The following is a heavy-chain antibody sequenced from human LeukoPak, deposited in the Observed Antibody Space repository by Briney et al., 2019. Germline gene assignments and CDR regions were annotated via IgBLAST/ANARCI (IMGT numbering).Heavy chain of an antibody. D-gene: IGHD5-18*01. CDR3: AKGLQQLWLCPAFDY. J-gene: IGHJ4*02. CDR1: GFTFSSYA. V-gene: IGHV3-23*01. Sequence: HTGGSLRLSCAASGFTFSSYAMNWVRQAPGRGLEWLSDISGSAGTTYYADSVKGRFTISRDNSKNTLYLQMNSLRAEDTAVYYCAKGLQQLWLCPAFDYWGQGTLVTVSS. CDR2: ISGSAGTT.